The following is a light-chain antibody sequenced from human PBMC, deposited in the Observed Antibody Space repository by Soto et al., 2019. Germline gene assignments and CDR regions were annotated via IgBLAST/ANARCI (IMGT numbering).Light chain of an antibody. V-gene: IGLV2-14*01. CDR3: SSYTSSREV. CDR2: DVS. J-gene: IGLJ1*01. CDR1: SSDVGGYNY. Sequence: QSALTQPASVSGSPGQSIPISCTGTSSDVGGYNYVSWYQQHPGKAPKLMIYDVSNRPSGVSNRFSGSKSGNTASLTISGLQAEDEADYYCSSYTSSREVFGTGTKVTVL.